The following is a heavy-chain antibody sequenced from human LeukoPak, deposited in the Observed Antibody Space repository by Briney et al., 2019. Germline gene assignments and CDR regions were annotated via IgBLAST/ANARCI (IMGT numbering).Heavy chain of an antibody. CDR2: ISAYNGNT. J-gene: IGHJ3*02. Sequence: ASVKVSCKASGYTFTSYGISWVRQAPGQGLEWMGWISAYNGNTNYAQKLQGRVTMTTDTSTSTAYMELRRLRSDDTAVYYCARSPLAYCGGDCDYGIWGHGTMVTVSS. D-gene: IGHD2-21*02. V-gene: IGHV1-18*01. CDR3: ARSPLAYCGGDCDYGI. CDR1: GYTFTSYG.